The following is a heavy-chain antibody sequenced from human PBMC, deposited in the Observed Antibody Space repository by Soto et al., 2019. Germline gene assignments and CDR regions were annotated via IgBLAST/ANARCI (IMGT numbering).Heavy chain of an antibody. V-gene: IGHV3-74*01. CDR3: AREVPISGVNYIDY. CDR2: ISDDGIST. CDR1: GFTVSDYW. J-gene: IGHJ4*02. Sequence: HPGGSLRLSCAVSGFTVSDYWMHWVRQAPGEGLVWVSRISDDGISTSYAKFVKGRFTISRDNAKNMVYLQLNSLTAEDTAFYFCAREVPISGVNYIDYCGQGTLVTVS. D-gene: IGHD5-12*01.